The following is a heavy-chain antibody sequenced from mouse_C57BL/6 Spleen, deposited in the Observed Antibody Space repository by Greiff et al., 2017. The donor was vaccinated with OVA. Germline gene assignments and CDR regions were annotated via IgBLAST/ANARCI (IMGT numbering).Heavy chain of an antibody. CDR1: GFTFSDYG. V-gene: IGHV5-17*01. D-gene: IGHD2-5*01. Sequence: EVKLMESGGGLVKPGGSLKLSCAASGFTFSDYGMHWVRQAPEKGLEWVAYISSGSSTIYYADTVKGRFTISRDNAKNTLFLQMTSLRSEDTAMYSCARNYYSNYGFYYWGQGTTLTVSS. CDR3: ARNYYSNYGFYY. CDR2: ISSGSSTI. J-gene: IGHJ2*01.